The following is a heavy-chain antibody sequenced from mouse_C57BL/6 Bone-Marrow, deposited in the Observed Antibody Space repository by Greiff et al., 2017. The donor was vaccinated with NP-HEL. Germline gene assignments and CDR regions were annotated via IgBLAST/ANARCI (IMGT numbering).Heavy chain of an antibody. CDR3: ARSGGSYYYGSSLYWYFDV. Sequence: VQLQQSGPGLVAPSQSLSITCTVSGFSLTSYAISWVRQPPGKGLEWLGVIWTGGGTNYNSALKSRLSISKDNSKSQVFLKMNSLQTDDTARYYCARSGGSYYYGSSLYWYFDVWGTGTTVTVSS. CDR1: GFSLTSYA. CDR2: IWTGGGT. D-gene: IGHD1-1*01. V-gene: IGHV2-9-1*01. J-gene: IGHJ1*03.